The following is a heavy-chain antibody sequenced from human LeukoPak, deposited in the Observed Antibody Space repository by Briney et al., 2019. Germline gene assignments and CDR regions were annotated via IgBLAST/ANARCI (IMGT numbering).Heavy chain of an antibody. D-gene: IGHD2-15*01. CDR2: TIPIFGTA. CDR3: ARDWHDCSGGSCPYYCYYYMDV. V-gene: IGHV1-69*05. Sequence: SVKVSCKASGGTFSSYAISWVRQAPGQGLEWMGGTIPIFGTANYAQKFQGRVTITTDESTSTAYMELSSLRSEDTAVYYCARDWHDCSGGSCPYYCYYYMDVWGKGTTVTVSS. CDR1: GGTFSSYA. J-gene: IGHJ6*03.